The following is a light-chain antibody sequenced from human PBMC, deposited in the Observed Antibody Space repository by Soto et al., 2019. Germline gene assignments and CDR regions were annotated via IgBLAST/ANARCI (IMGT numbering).Light chain of an antibody. J-gene: IGKJ5*01. Sequence: ESALTQSPGTLSLSPGERATLSCRASQSVSSNHLAWYQQKRGQPPRLLIYGASSRATGIPDRFSGSGSGTDFTLTISRLEPEDFAVYYCQQYGSSPITFGQGTRLEIK. CDR1: QSVSSNH. CDR3: QQYGSSPIT. V-gene: IGKV3-20*01. CDR2: GAS.